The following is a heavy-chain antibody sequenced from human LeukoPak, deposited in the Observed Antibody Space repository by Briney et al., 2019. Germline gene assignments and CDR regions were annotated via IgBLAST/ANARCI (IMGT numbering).Heavy chain of an antibody. CDR3: ARHSRGYDSEFGY. J-gene: IGHJ4*02. CDR1: GDSIITYY. Sequence: SETLSLTCTVSGDSIITYYWSWIRQPPGKGLEWIGYMYYSGSTNYNPSPKSRVTISVDKSRNQFSLTLSSVTAADTAVYYCARHSRGYDSEFGYWGQGTLVTVSS. CDR2: MYYSGST. V-gene: IGHV4-59*08. D-gene: IGHD5-12*01.